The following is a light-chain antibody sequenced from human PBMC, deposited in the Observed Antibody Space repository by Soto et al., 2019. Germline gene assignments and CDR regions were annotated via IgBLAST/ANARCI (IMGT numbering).Light chain of an antibody. CDR3: QHYNSYSEA. J-gene: IGKJ1*01. CDR1: QSITTY. V-gene: IGKV1-39*01. Sequence: DIQMTQSPSSLSASVGDRVTITCRASQSITTYLNWYRQKPGKAPKLLIYAASSLQSGVPSRFSGSGSETEFTLSISSLQPEDFATYFCQHYNSYSEAFGQGTKVDNK. CDR2: AAS.